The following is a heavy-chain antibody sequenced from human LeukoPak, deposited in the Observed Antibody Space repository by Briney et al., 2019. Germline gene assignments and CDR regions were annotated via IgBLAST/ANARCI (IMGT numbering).Heavy chain of an antibody. CDR1: GFTFSSYG. Sequence: PGGSLRLSCAASGFTFSSYGMHWVRQAPGKGLEWVAVIWYDGSNKYYADSVKGRFTISRDNSKNTLYLQMNSLRAEDTAVYYCAREMRSYGPDYWGQGTLVTVSS. CDR2: IWYDGSNK. CDR3: AREMRSYGPDY. J-gene: IGHJ4*02. V-gene: IGHV3-33*01. D-gene: IGHD5-18*01.